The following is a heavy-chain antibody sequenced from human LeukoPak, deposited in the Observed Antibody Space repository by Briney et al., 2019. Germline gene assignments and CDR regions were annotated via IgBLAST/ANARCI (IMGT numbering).Heavy chain of an antibody. Sequence: ASVKVSCKASGGTFSSYAISWVRQAPGQGLEWMGGIIPIFGTANYAQKFQGRVTITADESTSTAYMELSSLRSEDTAVYYCARAGLHYYGSGSYPNYYMDVWGKGTTVTVSS. D-gene: IGHD3-10*01. CDR3: ARAGLHYYGSGSYPNYYMDV. CDR2: IIPIFGTA. V-gene: IGHV1-69*13. CDR1: GGTFSSYA. J-gene: IGHJ6*03.